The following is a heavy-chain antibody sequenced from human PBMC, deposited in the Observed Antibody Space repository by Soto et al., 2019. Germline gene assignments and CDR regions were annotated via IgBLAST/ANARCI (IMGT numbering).Heavy chain of an antibody. D-gene: IGHD3-3*01. V-gene: IGHV4-34*01. CDR2: INHSGST. Sequence: PSETMSLTCAVYGGYFSGYYWSWIRQTPGKGLEWIGEINHSGSTNYNPSLKSRVTISVDTSKNQFSLKLSSVTAADTAVYYCARGLDFWSGRRPYNWFDPWGQGTLVTVSS. J-gene: IGHJ5*02. CDR3: ARGLDFWSGRRPYNWFDP. CDR1: GGYFSGYY.